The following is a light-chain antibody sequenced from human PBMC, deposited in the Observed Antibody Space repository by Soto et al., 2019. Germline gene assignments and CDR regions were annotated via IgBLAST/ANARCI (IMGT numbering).Light chain of an antibody. V-gene: IGLV2-14*01. J-gene: IGLJ1*01. CDR3: SSYTSSSTLYV. Sequence: QSALTQPASVSGSPGQSITISCTGTSSDVGGYNYDSWYQQHPGKAPKVMIYEVSNRPSGVSNRFSGSKSGNTASLTISGLQAEDEADYYCSSYTSSSTLYVFGSGTKLTVL. CDR1: SSDVGGYNY. CDR2: EVS.